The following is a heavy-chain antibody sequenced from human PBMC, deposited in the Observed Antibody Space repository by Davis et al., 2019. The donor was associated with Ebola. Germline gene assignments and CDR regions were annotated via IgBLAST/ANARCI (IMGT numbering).Heavy chain of an antibody. Sequence: PGGSLRLSCAASGFTFNQYAMTWVRQAPGKGLEWVSTISKSGRDTDYADSVKGRLSVSRDNSKNTVYLQMDSLRVEDTAIYYCARGPRDYYDSSGLDYWGQGTLVTVSS. D-gene: IGHD3-22*01. CDR3: ARGPRDYYDSSGLDY. J-gene: IGHJ4*02. V-gene: IGHV3-23*01. CDR1: GFTFNQYA. CDR2: ISKSGRDT.